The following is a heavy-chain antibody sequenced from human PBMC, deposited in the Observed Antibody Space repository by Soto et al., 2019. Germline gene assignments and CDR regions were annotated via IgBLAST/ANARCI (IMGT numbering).Heavy chain of an antibody. Sequence: SETLSLTCTVSGGSISGYYWSWIRQPPGKGLEWIGYIYSSGITNYNPSLKSRVTISADTSKNHLSLKLSSVTTADTAVYFCARGPVSSGSYYFEYWGQGTLVTVSS. J-gene: IGHJ4*02. CDR1: GGSISGYY. CDR3: ARGPVSSGSYYFEY. CDR2: IYSSGIT. D-gene: IGHD6-19*01. V-gene: IGHV4-59*01.